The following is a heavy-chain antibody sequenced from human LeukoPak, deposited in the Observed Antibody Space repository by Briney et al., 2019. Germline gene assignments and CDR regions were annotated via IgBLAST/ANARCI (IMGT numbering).Heavy chain of an antibody. V-gene: IGHV3-30*02. CDR2: IRYDGRNK. CDR3: AKGEGYYYYMDV. CDR1: GFTFIIYG. Sequence: GGSLRLSCAASGFTFIIYGMHWVRQAPGKGREGVAFIRYDGRNKYYVESVRGRFTISRDNSKNTLYLQMNSLRAEDTAVYYCAKGEGYYYYMDVWGKGTTVTVSS. J-gene: IGHJ6*03.